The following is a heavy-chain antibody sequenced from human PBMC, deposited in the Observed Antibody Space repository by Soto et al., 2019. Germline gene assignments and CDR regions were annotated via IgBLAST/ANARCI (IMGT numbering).Heavy chain of an antibody. J-gene: IGHJ6*02. CDR1: GYSISSGYY. CDR3: ARDPEWSKGAPNYYYYGMDV. CDR2: IYHSGST. Sequence: SETMSLTCAVSGYSISSGYYGGWIRQPPGKGLDWIGSIYHSGSTYYNPSLKSRVTISVDTSKNQFSLKLSSVTAADTAVYYCARDPEWSKGAPNYYYYGMDVWGQGTTVTVSS. V-gene: IGHV4-38-2*02. D-gene: IGHD2-8*01.